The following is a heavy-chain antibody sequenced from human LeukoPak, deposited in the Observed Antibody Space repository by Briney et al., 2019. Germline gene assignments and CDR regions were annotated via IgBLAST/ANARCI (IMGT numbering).Heavy chain of an antibody. CDR1: GYTFTDDY. D-gene: IGHD3-22*01. CDR2: INPNSGVT. CDR3: AREKYYYDSSGYYWGLGFDY. Sequence: ASVKVSCKASGYTFTDDYVHWVRQAPGQGLEWMGWINPNSGVTNYAQKFQGRVTMTRDMSISTAYMGLSRLRSDDTAVYYCAREKYYYDSSGYYWGLGFDYWGQGTLVTVSS. J-gene: IGHJ4*02. V-gene: IGHV1-2*02.